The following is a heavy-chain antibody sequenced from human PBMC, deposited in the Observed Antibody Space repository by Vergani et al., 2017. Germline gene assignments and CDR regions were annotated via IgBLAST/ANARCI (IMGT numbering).Heavy chain of an antibody. V-gene: IGHV1-69*12. D-gene: IGHD2/OR15-2a*01. J-gene: IGHJ3*01. CDR1: GGDFRSSA. CDR3: ARRAGTSTFYQAFGCDFNV. CDR2: SIPVFGTP. Sequence: QVKLVQSGAEVKTPGSSVKVSCSLSGGDFRSSAFAWVRQAPGHGLHWVGGSIPVFGTPHYARQFQDRATITADECTSTVYMVMRSLVSTDTAVYFCARRAGTSTFYQAFGCDFNVWVQGTRVTVSS.